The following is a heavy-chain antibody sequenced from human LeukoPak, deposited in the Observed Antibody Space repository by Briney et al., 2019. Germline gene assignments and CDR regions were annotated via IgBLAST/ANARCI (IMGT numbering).Heavy chain of an antibody. CDR2: INPSGGST. J-gene: IGHJ4*02. CDR1: GYTFTSYY. CDR3: ARVPEYYYDSSGYSFGY. D-gene: IGHD3-22*01. V-gene: IGHV1-46*01. Sequence: ASVKVSCKASGYTFTSYYMHWVRQAPGQGLEWMRIINPSGGSTSYAQKFQGRVTMTRDMSTSTVYMELSSLRSEDTAVYYCARVPEYYYDSSGYSFGYWGQGTLVTVSS.